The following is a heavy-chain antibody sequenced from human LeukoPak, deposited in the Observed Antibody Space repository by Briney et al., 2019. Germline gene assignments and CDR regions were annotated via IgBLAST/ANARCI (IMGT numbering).Heavy chain of an antibody. J-gene: IGHJ4*02. V-gene: IGHV3-23*01. CDR3: AKDRLTSSWYFGFDY. CDR1: GFSFSSYA. Sequence: PGGSLRLSCAASGFSFSSYAMSWVSQDPGKGVEGVASIDGSGISTYDSVSVKGRFTVSRDNSENRLYLQMNGLTDADTAVYYCAKDRLTSSWYFGFDYWGQGTQVTVSS. CDR2: IDGSGIST. D-gene: IGHD6-13*01.